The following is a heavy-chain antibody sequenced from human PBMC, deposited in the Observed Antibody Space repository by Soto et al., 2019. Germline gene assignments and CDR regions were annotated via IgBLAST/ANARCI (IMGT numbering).Heavy chain of an antibody. V-gene: IGHV3-30-3*01. J-gene: IGHJ4*02. CDR2: ISKGGNKK. D-gene: IGHD6-13*01. Sequence: QVQVVESGGGVVQPGGSLRLSCAASGFTFSTSAMHWVRQAPGKGLEWMAMISKGGNKKYYADSVKGRFTISSDISESTVYLQMNRLRTGDTAVYYVAREEFAAGRCHFGYWGQGTLVSVSS. CDR1: GFTFSTSA. CDR3: AREEFAAGRCHFGY.